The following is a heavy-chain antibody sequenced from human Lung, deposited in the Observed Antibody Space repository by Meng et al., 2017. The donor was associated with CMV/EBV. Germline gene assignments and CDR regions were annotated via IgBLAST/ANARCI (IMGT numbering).Heavy chain of an antibody. D-gene: IGHD3-16*01. J-gene: IGHJ5*02. V-gene: IGHV4-59*12. CDR1: GASMSSDY. Sequence: LSFTVSGASMSSDYWSWIRQSPGKGLEWVASVYHMGNTNYNPSLKSRATISLDTSKSQFSLKLISVTGADTALYYCAKGGGSWFGPWGQGSLVTVSS. CDR3: AKGGGSWFGP. CDR2: VYHMGNT.